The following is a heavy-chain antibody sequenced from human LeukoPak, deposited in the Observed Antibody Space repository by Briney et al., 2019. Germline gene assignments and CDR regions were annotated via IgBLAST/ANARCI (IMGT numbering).Heavy chain of an antibody. CDR3: ATLAVANSFDY. V-gene: IGHV3-23*01. J-gene: IGHJ4*02. Sequence: GGSLRLSCVGSGFAFGVHAMSWVRQAPGKGPEWVATIGSGADLFYAESVKGRFTISRDNSKNTLYLQMNSLRAEDTAVYYCATLAVANSFDYWGQGTLVTVSS. D-gene: IGHD6-19*01. CDR1: GFAFGVHA. CDR2: IGSGADL.